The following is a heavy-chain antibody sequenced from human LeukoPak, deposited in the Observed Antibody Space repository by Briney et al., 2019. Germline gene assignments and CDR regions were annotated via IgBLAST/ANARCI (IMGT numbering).Heavy chain of an antibody. CDR1: GFTFSSYA. CDR3: AKYTEGYYWAD. Sequence: GGSLRLSCAASGFTFSSYAMSWVRQAPGKGLEWVSAISGSGGSTYYADSVKGRFTISRDNSKNTLYLRMNSLRAEGTAVYYCAKYTEGYYWADWGQGTLVTVSS. CDR2: ISGSGGST. D-gene: IGHD3-3*01. V-gene: IGHV3-23*01. J-gene: IGHJ4*02.